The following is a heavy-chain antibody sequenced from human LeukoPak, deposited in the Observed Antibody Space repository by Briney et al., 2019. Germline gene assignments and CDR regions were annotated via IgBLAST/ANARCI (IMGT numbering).Heavy chain of an antibody. Sequence: PGGSLRLSCAASGFIVSSNYMSWVRQAPGKGLEWVSVIYTGGSTHYADSVKGRFTISRDNSKNTLYLQMNSLRAEDTAVYYCAKDHLPGIVVADRDYWGQGTLVTVSS. CDR3: AKDHLPGIVVADRDY. CDR2: IYTGGST. CDR1: GFIVSSNY. D-gene: IGHD6-19*01. V-gene: IGHV3-66*01. J-gene: IGHJ4*02.